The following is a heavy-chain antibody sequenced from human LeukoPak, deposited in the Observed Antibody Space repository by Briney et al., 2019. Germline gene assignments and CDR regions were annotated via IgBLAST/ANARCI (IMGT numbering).Heavy chain of an antibody. V-gene: IGHV3-23*01. CDR2: ICGSCGNT. D-gene: IGHD6-13*01. Sequence: GGSLRLSCAASGFTFSDYAMSWVRQAPGKGLEWVSTICGSCGNTHYADSVKGRFTISRDNSKNTVYLQMNSLRAEDTALYYCGKDKQQLAYFDYWGQGTLVTVSS. CDR3: GKDKQQLAYFDY. CDR1: GFTFSDYA. J-gene: IGHJ4*02.